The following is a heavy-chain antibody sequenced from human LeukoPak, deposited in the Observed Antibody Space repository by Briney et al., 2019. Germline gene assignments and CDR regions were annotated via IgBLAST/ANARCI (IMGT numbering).Heavy chain of an antibody. CDR3: ARDRRQLGRLDI. Sequence: ASVKVSCKASGYTFTGYYMHWVRQAPGQGLEWMGIINPSGGRTSYAQKFQGRVTMTRDTSISTAYMELSRLRSDDTAVYYCARDRRQLGRLDIWGQGTMVTVSS. V-gene: IGHV1-46*01. CDR1: GYTFTGYY. J-gene: IGHJ3*02. CDR2: INPSGGRT. D-gene: IGHD6-13*01.